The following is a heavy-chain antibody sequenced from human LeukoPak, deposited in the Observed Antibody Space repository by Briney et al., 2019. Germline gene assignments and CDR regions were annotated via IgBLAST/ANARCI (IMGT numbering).Heavy chain of an antibody. CDR2: ITPIFGTA. D-gene: IGHD6-19*01. Sequence: GSSVKVSCKASGGTFSSYAISRVRQAPGQGLEWMGGITPIFGTANYAQKFQGRVTITADKSTSTAYMELSSLRSEDTAVYYCARASSGWSYYFDYWGQGTLVTVSS. V-gene: IGHV1-69*06. J-gene: IGHJ4*02. CDR3: ARASSGWSYYFDY. CDR1: GGTFSSYA.